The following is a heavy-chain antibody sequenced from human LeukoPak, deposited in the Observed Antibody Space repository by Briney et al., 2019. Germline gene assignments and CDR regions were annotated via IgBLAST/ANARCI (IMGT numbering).Heavy chain of an antibody. V-gene: IGHV1-2*02. CDR2: INPKSGGT. CDR1: GYTFSDYY. Sequence: ASVDVSCKASGYTFSDYYITWVRQAPGQGLEWMGWINPKSGGTNFAQKFQGRVTMTRDTSIGTAYMELSSLRSEDTAVYYCVTDRWFDPWGQGTLVTVSS. J-gene: IGHJ5*02. CDR3: VTDRWFDP.